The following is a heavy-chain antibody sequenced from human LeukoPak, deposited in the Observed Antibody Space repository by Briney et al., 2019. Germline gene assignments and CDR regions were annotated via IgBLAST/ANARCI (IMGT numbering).Heavy chain of an antibody. CDR2: ISGSGGST. CDR1: GFTFSNYA. CDR3: AKAGGWFGELLQTSADNWFDP. V-gene: IGHV3-23*01. J-gene: IGHJ5*02. D-gene: IGHD3-10*01. Sequence: HTGGSLRLSCAASGFTFSNYAMSWVRQAPGKGLEWVSVISGSGGSTYYADSVKGRFTISRDNPKNTLYLQTNSLRAEDTAVYYCAKAGGWFGELLQTSADNWFDPWGQGTLVTVSS.